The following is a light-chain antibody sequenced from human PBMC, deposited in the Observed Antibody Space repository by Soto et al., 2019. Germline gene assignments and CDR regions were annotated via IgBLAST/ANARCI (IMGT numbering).Light chain of an antibody. CDR1: ESISNW. J-gene: IGKJ1*01. V-gene: IGKV1-5*03. CDR2: KAS. CDR3: QQYNGNPWT. Sequence: DVQMTQSPSTLSAYVGDRVTITCRASESISNWLAWYQQKPGTAPKVLIYKASSLESGVPSRFSGSGSGTEFTLTISSLQPDDFATYYCQQYNGNPWTFGQGTKVEIK.